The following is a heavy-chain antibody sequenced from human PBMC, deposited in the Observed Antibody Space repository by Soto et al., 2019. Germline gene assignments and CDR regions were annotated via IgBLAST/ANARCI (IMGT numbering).Heavy chain of an antibody. D-gene: IGHD3-10*01. V-gene: IGHV3-23*01. CDR1: GFTFSSYA. CDR2: ISGSGGST. CDR3: AKDLDYYGSGSYRAEVASDELDYFDY. J-gene: IGHJ4*02. Sequence: PGGSLRLSCAASGFTFSSYAMSWVRQAPGKGLEWVSAISGSGGSTYYADSVKGRFTISRDNSKNTLYLQMNSLRAEDTAVYYCAKDLDYYGSGSYRAEVASDELDYFDYWGQGTLVTVSS.